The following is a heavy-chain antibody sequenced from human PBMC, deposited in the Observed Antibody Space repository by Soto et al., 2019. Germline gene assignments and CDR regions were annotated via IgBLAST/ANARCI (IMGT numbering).Heavy chain of an antibody. CDR2: IYYSGST. D-gene: IGHD6-19*01. J-gene: IGHJ4*02. V-gene: IGHV4-61*01. Sequence: SETLSLTCTVSGGSVSSGSYYWSWIRQPPGKGLEWIGYIYYSGSTNYNPSLKSRVTISVDTSKNQFSLKLSSVTAADTAVYYCARYSRGIAVAGQTTFDYWGQGTLVTVSS. CDR3: ARYSRGIAVAGQTTFDY. CDR1: GGSVSSGSYY.